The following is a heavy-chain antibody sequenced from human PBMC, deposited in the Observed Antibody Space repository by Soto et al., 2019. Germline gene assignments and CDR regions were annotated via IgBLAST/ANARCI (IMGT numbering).Heavy chain of an antibody. CDR3: ASTSSVPAAPCDY. J-gene: IGHJ4*02. Sequence: SETLSLTCTVSGGSTSSYYWSWIRQPPGKGLEWIGYIYYSGSTNYNPSLKSRVTISVDTSKNQFSLKLSSVTAADTAVYYCASTSSVPAAPCDYWGQGTVVTVSS. CDR2: IYYSGST. CDR1: GGSTSSYY. V-gene: IGHV4-59*01. D-gene: IGHD2-2*01.